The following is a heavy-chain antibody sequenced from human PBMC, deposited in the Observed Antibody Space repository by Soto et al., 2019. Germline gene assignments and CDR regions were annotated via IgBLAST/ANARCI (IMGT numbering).Heavy chain of an antibody. V-gene: IGHV4-31*03. CDR3: ARGLEWELLLDAFDI. J-gene: IGHJ3*02. Sequence: QVQLQESGPGLVKPSQTLSLTCTVSGGSITSGVYYWSWIRQHPGKGLEWIGYIYYSGSTFCNPSLKSRVTISVDTSKNQFSLKLSSVTAADTAVYFCARGLEWELLLDAFDIWGQGIMVTVSS. CDR1: GGSITSGVYY. D-gene: IGHD1-26*01. CDR2: IYYSGST.